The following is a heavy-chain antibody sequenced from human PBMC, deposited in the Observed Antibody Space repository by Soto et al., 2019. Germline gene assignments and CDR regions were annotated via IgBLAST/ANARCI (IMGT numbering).Heavy chain of an antibody. CDR1: GFSFSGSA. J-gene: IGHJ3*02. V-gene: IGHV3-73*01. Sequence: EVQLVESGGGLVQPGGSLKLSCAASGFSFSGSAIHWVRQASGKGLEWVGRIRSRADSYATSYTASVKGRFTVYRDDSQKPANLQMSNRKSEDTAVYYWSRVITTTASYALDIWGQGTLVTVSS. D-gene: IGHD4-4*01. CDR2: IRSRADSYAT. CDR3: SRVITTTASYALDI.